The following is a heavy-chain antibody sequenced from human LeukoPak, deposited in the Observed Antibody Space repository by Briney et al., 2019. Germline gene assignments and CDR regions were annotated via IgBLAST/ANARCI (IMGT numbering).Heavy chain of an antibody. J-gene: IGHJ3*02. CDR3: AKDSALRYYYDSSGLPHAFDI. CDR1: GFTFSSYA. Sequence: GGSLRLSCAASGFTFSSYAMSWVRQAPGRGLECVSAISGSGDSTYYADPVKGRFTISRDNSKNTLYLQMNSLRAEDTAVYYCAKDSALRYYYDSSGLPHAFDIWGQGTMVTVSS. V-gene: IGHV3-23*01. CDR2: ISGSGDST. D-gene: IGHD3-22*01.